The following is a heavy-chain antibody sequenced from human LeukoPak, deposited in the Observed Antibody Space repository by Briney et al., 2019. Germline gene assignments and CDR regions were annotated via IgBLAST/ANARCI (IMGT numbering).Heavy chain of an antibody. CDR1: GFGLSVLS. Sequence: ASVTVSCKISGFGLSVLSIHWMRQAPGKGLEWVGGIRPETGEPIFAQKFRGRVTITEDTFTDTGYLELRGLTSEDTAVYYCSTDSGRSYFYFDFWGQGTLVTVSS. CDR3: STDSGRSYFYFDF. CDR2: IRPETGEP. D-gene: IGHD3-10*01. J-gene: IGHJ4*02. V-gene: IGHV1-24*01.